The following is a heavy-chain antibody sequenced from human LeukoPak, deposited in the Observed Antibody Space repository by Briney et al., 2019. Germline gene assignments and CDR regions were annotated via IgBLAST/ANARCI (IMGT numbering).Heavy chain of an antibody. CDR1: GFGLSVLS. Sequence: ASVTVSCKISGFGLSVLSIHWMRQAPGKGLEWVGGIRPETGEPIFAQKFRGRVTITEDTFTDTGYLELRGLTSEDTAVYYCSTDSGRSYFYFDFWGQGTLVTVSS. CDR3: STDSGRSYFYFDF. CDR2: IRPETGEP. D-gene: IGHD3-10*01. J-gene: IGHJ4*02. V-gene: IGHV1-24*01.